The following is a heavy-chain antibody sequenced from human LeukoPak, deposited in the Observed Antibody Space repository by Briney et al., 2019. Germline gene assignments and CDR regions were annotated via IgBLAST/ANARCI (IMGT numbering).Heavy chain of an antibody. Sequence: GGSLRLSCAASGFSFGTYAMSWVRQSPEKGLEWVSGINGDGVTTYYADSVKGRFTISRDNSNNMLYLDMRDLAVGDTAIYYCAKEPFYYGATITPPKYF. V-gene: IGHV3-23*01. CDR2: INGDGVTT. J-gene: IGHJ1*01. D-gene: IGHD4/OR15-4a*01. CDR3: AKEPFYYGATITPPKYF. CDR1: GFSFGTYA.